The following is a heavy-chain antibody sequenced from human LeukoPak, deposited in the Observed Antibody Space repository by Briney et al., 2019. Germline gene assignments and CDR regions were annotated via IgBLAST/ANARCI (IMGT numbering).Heavy chain of an antibody. J-gene: IGHJ4*02. CDR3: ARDRKGIAVTLMDY. Sequence: GASVKVSCKASGYTCTSYYMHWVRQAPGQGREWMGGINPNSGGTNYAQKFQGRVTMTRDTSISTAYMELSRLRSDDTAVYYCARDRKGIAVTLMDYWGQGTLVTVSS. CDR1: GYTCTSYY. V-gene: IGHV1-2*02. D-gene: IGHD6-19*01. CDR2: INPNSGGT.